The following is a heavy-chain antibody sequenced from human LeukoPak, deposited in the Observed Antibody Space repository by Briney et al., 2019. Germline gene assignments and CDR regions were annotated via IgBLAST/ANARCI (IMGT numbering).Heavy chain of an antibody. CDR1: GFTFSSYS. Sequence: GGSLRLSCAASGFTFSSYSMNWVRQAPGKGLEWVSVIYSGGRIYYADSVKGRFTISRDNSKNTLYLQMNSLRAEDTAVYYCARGRGYSHSNWFDPWGQGTLVTVSS. CDR3: ARGRGYSHSNWFDP. V-gene: IGHV3-53*01. CDR2: IYSGGRI. D-gene: IGHD5-12*01. J-gene: IGHJ5*02.